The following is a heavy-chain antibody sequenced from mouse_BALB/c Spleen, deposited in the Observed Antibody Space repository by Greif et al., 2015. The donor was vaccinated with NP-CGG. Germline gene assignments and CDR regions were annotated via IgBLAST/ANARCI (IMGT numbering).Heavy chain of an antibody. D-gene: IGHD2-14*01. CDR2: INPSTGYT. Sequence: QVQLQQSGAELAKPGASVKMSCKASGYTFTSYWMHWVKQRPGQGLEWIGYINPSTGYTEYNQKFKDKATLTADKSSSTAYMQLSSLTSEDSAVYYCARIGGSYAMDYWGQGNSVTVSS. CDR1: GYTFTSYW. CDR3: ARIGGSYAMDY. V-gene: IGHV1-7*01. J-gene: IGHJ4*01.